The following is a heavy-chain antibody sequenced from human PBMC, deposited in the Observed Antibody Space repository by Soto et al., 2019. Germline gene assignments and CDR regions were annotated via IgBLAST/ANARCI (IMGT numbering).Heavy chain of an antibody. CDR1: GGTFSSYA. D-gene: IGHD6-13*01. Sequence: QVQLVQSGAEVKKPGSSVKVSCKASGGTFSSYAISWVRQAPGQGLEWMGGIIPIFGTANYAQKFQGRVTITADKSTSTDYMELSSLRSEDTAVYYCASRLGYISSWYYGMDVWGQGTTVTVSS. J-gene: IGHJ6*02. CDR2: IIPIFGTA. V-gene: IGHV1-69*06. CDR3: ASRLGYISSWYYGMDV.